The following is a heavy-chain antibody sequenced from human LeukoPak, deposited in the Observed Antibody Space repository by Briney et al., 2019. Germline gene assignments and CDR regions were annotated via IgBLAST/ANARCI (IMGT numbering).Heavy chain of an antibody. CDR2: ISGSGVAT. Sequence: AGGSLRLSCAASGFIFSSYAASWVRQAPGKGLEWVSSISGSGVATYSADSVKGRFTISRDNSKNTLYLQMNSLRAEDTAIYYCAKDWGYSSSQGYYFDYWGQGTVVTVSS. CDR1: GFIFSSYA. J-gene: IGHJ4*02. V-gene: IGHV3-23*01. CDR3: AKDWGYSSSQGYYFDY. D-gene: IGHD6-13*01.